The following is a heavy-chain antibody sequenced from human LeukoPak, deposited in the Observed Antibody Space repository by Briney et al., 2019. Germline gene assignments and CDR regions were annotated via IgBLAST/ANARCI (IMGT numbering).Heavy chain of an antibody. CDR2: IYYIGST. V-gene: IGHV4-59*08. J-gene: IGHJ5*02. CDR3: ARRGYSSGSNWFDP. D-gene: IGHD6-19*01. Sequence: PSETLSLTCTVSGGSFNSYYWGWIRQPPGKGLEWIGYIYYIGSTNSNPSLESLATISVDTSKNQFYLKLSSVAAADTAVYYCARRGYSSGSNWFDPWGQGTLVSVSS. CDR1: GGSFNSYY.